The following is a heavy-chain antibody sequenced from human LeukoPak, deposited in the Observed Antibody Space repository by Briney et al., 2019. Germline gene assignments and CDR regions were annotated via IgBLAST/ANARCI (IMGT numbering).Heavy chain of an antibody. CDR1: GGSISSYY. CDR2: IYYSGST. J-gene: IGHJ4*02. CDR3: ARTDVSMWGKVYFDC. D-gene: IGHD1-26*01. V-gene: IGHV4-59*01. Sequence: PSETLSLTCTVSGGSISSYYWSWIRQPPGKALEWIGYIYYSGSTTYNPSLKSRVTISVDTSKNQFSLKLSSVTAADTALYYCARTDVSMWGKVYFDCWGQGTLVTVSS.